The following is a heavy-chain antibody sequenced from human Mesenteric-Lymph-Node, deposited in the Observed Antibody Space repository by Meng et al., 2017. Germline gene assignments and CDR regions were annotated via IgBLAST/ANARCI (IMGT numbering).Heavy chain of an antibody. Sequence: QVQLVQSGAEGKKPGASLKVPCKASGYTFINYGISWVRQAPGQGLEWMGWISAYNGQTNYAQKFQGRVIMTTDTSTSTAYMDLRSLRSDDTAVYYCAREELGIAIDSWGQGTLVTVSS. CDR3: AREELGIAIDS. D-gene: IGHD7-27*01. CDR1: GYTFINYG. J-gene: IGHJ4*02. V-gene: IGHV1-18*01. CDR2: ISAYNGQT.